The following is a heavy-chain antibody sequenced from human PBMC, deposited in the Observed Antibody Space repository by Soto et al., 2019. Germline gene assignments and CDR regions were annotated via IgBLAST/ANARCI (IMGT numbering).Heavy chain of an antibody. CDR2: IYYSGST. CDR3: GWFHYCDC. J-gene: IGHJ4*02. Sequence: QLQLQESGPGLVKPSETLSLTCTVSGGSISSSSYYWGWIRQPPGKGLEWIGSIYYSGSTYYNPSLKSRVALCLDTPKHHFSLKLSAVPAADTAVYYCGWFHYCDCWGQGTLVSVCS. D-gene: IGHD2-15*01. CDR1: GGSISSSSYY. V-gene: IGHV4-39*02.